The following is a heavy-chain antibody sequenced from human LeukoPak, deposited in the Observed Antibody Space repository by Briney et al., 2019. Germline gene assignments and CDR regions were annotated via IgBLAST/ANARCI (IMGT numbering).Heavy chain of an antibody. CDR2: IVVGSGNT. CDR3: ARARQSTVVMVRPYYYYYMDV. V-gene: IGHV1-58*02. Sequence: SVKVSCKASGFTFTSSAMQWVRQARGQRLEWIGWIVVGSGNTNYAQKFQERVTITRDMSTSTAYMELSSLRSEDTAVYYCARARQSTVVMVRPYYYYYMDVWGKGTTVTVSS. J-gene: IGHJ6*03. D-gene: IGHD4-23*01. CDR1: GFTFTSSA.